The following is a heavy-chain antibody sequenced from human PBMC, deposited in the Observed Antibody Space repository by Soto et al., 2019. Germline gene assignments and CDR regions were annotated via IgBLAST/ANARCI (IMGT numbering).Heavy chain of an antibody. Sequence: QVQLQESGPGLVKPSETLSLTCTVSGGSISSYYWSWIRQPPGKGLEWIGYIYYSGSTDYNPSLKSRVTLSVDTSTNQFSGKLSSVTAADTAVYYCARRFFVSGGYGMDVWGQGTTVTVSS. D-gene: IGHD2-15*01. CDR2: IYYSGST. J-gene: IGHJ6*02. CDR1: GGSISSYY. V-gene: IGHV4-59*08. CDR3: ARRFFVSGGYGMDV.